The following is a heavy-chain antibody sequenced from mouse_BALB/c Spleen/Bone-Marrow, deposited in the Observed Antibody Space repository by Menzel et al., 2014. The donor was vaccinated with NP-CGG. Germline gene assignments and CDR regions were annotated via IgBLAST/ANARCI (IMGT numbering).Heavy chain of an antibody. CDR2: INPSNGGP. J-gene: IGHJ3*01. V-gene: IGHV1S81*02. CDR1: GYTFTNYY. Sequence: LVESVAELVKPGASVKLSCKASGYTFTNYYMYWVKQRPGQGLEWIGEINPSNGGPNFNEKFKSKATLTVDKSSSTAYMQLSSLTSEDSAVYYCTRARPGGFAYWGQGTLVTVSA. D-gene: IGHD4-1*01. CDR3: TRARPGGFAY.